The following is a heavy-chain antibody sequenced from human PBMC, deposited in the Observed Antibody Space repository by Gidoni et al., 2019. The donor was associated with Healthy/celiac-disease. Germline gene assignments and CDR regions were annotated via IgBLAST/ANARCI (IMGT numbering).Heavy chain of an antibody. CDR2: IIPIRGIA. V-gene: IGHV1-69*04. D-gene: IGHD6-19*01. J-gene: IGHJ4*02. CDR1: GGSFSSYA. Sequence: QVQLVQSGAEVKKPGSSVKVSCKASGGSFSSYAISWVRQDPGQGLEWMGRIIPIRGIANYAQKFQGRVTITADKSTSTAYMELSSLRSEDTAVYYCASDKRGSGWYSPSTNWGQGTLVTVSS. CDR3: ASDKRGSGWYSPSTN.